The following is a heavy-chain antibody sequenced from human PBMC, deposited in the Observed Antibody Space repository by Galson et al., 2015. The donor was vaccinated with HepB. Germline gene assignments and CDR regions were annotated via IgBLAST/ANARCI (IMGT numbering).Heavy chain of an antibody. CDR1: VFSLNSRGVG. J-gene: IGHJ4*02. V-gene: IGHV2-5*02. Sequence: PALVKPTQTLTLTCTFSVFSLNSRGVGVGWIRQPPGKALEWLALIFWDDDQRYTPPLKSRLSVTKDTSKSQVVLKLTSVDPVDTATYYCAHMDLGLTSFAYWGQGTLVTVSS. CDR2: IFWDDDQ. CDR3: AHMDLGLTSFAY. D-gene: IGHD3/OR15-3a*01.